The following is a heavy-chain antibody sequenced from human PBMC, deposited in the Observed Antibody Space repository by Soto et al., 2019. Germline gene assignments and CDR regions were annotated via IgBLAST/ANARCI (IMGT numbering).Heavy chain of an antibody. V-gene: IGHV4-31*02. CDR2: IYDSGST. D-gene: IGHD2-2*01. J-gene: IGHJ4*02. Sequence: WTWIRQHPGKGLEWIGYIYDSGSTYYNPSLKSRVAISVDTSKNQFSLKLSSVTAADTGVYYCARAEPVATYYFDYWGQGALVTVSS. CDR3: ARAEPVATYYFDY.